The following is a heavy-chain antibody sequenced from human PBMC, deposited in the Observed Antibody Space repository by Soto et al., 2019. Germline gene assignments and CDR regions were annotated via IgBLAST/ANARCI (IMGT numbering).Heavy chain of an antibody. CDR3: AKAPTYDYYNNMDV. V-gene: IGHV3-23*01. CDR2: ISAGGGNT. CDR1: GFSFNIYA. J-gene: IGHJ6*03. Sequence: EVHLLESGGGLVQPGGSLRLSCAASGFSFNIYAMKWVRQAPGKGLESVSAISAGGGNTYYADSVKGRFTISRDNSKNTLYLQMNSLRADDTAVYYCAKAPTYDYYNNMDVWGKGTTVTVSS.